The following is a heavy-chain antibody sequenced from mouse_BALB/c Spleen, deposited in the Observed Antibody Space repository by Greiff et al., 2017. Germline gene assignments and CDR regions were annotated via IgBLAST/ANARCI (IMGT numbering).Heavy chain of an antibody. CDR2: INPSTGYT. CDR3: ASYGKRYAMDY. CDR1: GYTFTSYW. V-gene: IGHV1-4*02. Sequence: QVQLQQSAAELARPGASVKMSCKASGYTFTSYWMHWVKQRPGQGLEWIGYINPSTGYTEYNQKFKDKATLTADKSSSTAYMQLSSLTSEDSAVYYCASYGKRYAMDYWGQGTSVTVSS. J-gene: IGHJ4*01. D-gene: IGHD1-1*01.